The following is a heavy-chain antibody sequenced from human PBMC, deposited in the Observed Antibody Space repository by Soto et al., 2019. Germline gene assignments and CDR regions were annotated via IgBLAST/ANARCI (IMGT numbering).Heavy chain of an antibody. D-gene: IGHD3-22*01. J-gene: IGHJ4*02. CDR2: IYYSGST. V-gene: IGHV4-39*01. Sequence: SETLSLTCTVSGGSISSSSYYWGWIRQPPGKGLEWIGSIYYSGSTYYNPSLKSRVTISVDTSKNQFSLKLSSVTAADTAVYYFARLPAIPYYYDSSGYYYNSFDDWGQGTLVT. CDR1: GGSISSSSYY. CDR3: ARLPAIPYYYDSSGYYYNSFDD.